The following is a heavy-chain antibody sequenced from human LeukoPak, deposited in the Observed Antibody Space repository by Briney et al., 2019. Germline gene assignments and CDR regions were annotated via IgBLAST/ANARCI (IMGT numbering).Heavy chain of an antibody. CDR3: ARTGGHQTARTHFDY. V-gene: IGHV4-59*01. CDR1: GGSISSYY. CDR2: IYYSGST. Sequence: PSETLSLTCTVSGGSISSYYWSWIRQPPGKGLEWIGYIYYSGSTNYNPSLKSRVTISVDTSKNQFSLKLSSVTAADTAVYYCARTGGHQTARTHFDYWGQGTLVTVSS. D-gene: IGHD7-27*01. J-gene: IGHJ4*02.